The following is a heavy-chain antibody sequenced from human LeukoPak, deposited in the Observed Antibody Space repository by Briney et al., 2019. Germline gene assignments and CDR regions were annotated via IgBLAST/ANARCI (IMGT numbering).Heavy chain of an antibody. D-gene: IGHD1/OR15-1a*01. Sequence: PGGSLTLSCTASGFTFSGYGMHWVRQPPGKGLEWVAFIRFDGNNKYYADSVKGRFTVSRDNARNSLYLQMNSLRGEDTAVYYCAKLFNGGTTYDHWGQGALVTVSS. J-gene: IGHJ1*01. CDR2: IRFDGNNK. CDR3: AKLFNGGTTYDH. CDR1: GFTFSGYG. V-gene: IGHV3-30*02.